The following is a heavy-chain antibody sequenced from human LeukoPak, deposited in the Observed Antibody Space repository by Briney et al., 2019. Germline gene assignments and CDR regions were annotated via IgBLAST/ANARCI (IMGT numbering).Heavy chain of an antibody. D-gene: IGHD4-17*01. CDR3: ARDYGEQDYFDY. V-gene: IGHV4-30-4*08. J-gene: IGHJ4*02. CDR1: GGSISSGDYY. Sequence: SETLSLTCTVSGGSISSGDYYWSWTRQPPGKGLEWIGYIYYSGSTYYNPSLKSRVTISVDTSKNQFSLKLSSVTAADTAVYYCARDYGEQDYFDYWGQGTLVTVSS. CDR2: IYYSGST.